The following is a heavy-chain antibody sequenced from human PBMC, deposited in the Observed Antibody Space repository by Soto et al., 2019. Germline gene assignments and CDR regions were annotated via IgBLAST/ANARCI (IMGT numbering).Heavy chain of an antibody. CDR3: ARHRHPRGTVGATSPLDP. CDR1: GFSVSSNY. CDR2: HYSGGST. Sequence: GGSLRLSCAISGFSVSSNYLSWVRQAPGKGLEWVSVHYSGGSTYYADSVQGRFTISRDKSNNTPYLQMRRVRAEDTAVYFCARHRHPRGTVGATSPLDPWGQGTQVTV. V-gene: IGHV3-53*01. D-gene: IGHD1-26*01. J-gene: IGHJ5*02.